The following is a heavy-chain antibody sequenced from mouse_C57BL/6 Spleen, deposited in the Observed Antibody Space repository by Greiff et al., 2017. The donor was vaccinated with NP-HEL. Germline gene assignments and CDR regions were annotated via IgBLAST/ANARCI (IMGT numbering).Heavy chain of an antibody. J-gene: IGHJ3*01. CDR3: TRADSSGPLAY. D-gene: IGHD3-2*02. CDR1: GYTFTDYE. CDR2: IDPETGGT. Sequence: QVQLKESGAELVRPGASVTLSCKASGYTFTDYEMHWVKQTPVHGLEWIGAIDPETGGTAYNQKFKGKAILTADKSSSTAYMELRSLTSEDSAVYCCTRADSSGPLAYWGKGTLVTVSA. V-gene: IGHV1-15*01.